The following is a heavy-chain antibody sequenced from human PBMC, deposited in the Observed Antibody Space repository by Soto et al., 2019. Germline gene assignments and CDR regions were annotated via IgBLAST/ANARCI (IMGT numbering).Heavy chain of an antibody. Sequence: ASVKVSCKASGYTFTSYGISWVRQAPGQGLEWMGWISAYNGNTNYAQKLQGRVTMTTDTSTSTAYMELRSLRSDDTAVYYCERDRIKILDWFYPGDWFDTWGQGTLATVSS. CDR3: ERDRIKILDWFYPGDWFDT. CDR2: ISAYNGNT. J-gene: IGHJ5*02. D-gene: IGHD3-3*01. CDR1: GYTFTSYG. V-gene: IGHV1-18*01.